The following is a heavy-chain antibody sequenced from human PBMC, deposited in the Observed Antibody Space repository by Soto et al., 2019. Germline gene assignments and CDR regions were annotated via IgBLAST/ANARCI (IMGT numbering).Heavy chain of an antibody. CDR1: GYTFTNYG. D-gene: IGHD3-9*01. CDR3: ARDPMTGYLHFDY. CDR2: INPYNGNT. J-gene: IGHJ4*02. Sequence: QVQLVQSGPELKKPGASVKVSCGASGYTFTNYGISWVRQAPGQGLEWMGWINPYNGNTKYSQKLQGRVTMTTDTSTSTAYLDLRSLRSDDTAVYYCARDPMTGYLHFDYWGQGTLVTVSS. V-gene: IGHV1-18*01.